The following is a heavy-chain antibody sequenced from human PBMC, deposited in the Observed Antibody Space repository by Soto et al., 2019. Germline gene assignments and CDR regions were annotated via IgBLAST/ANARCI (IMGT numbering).Heavy chain of an antibody. CDR3: AKDLDSSGWYIDY. J-gene: IGHJ4*02. Sequence: GGSTKLSCAASGFTFWIYVVHWVCQTPGKGLEWVAVISYDGSNKYYADSVKGRFTISRDNSKNTLYLQMNSLRAEDTAVYYSAKDLDSSGWYIDYWGQGTLVTVSS. CDR1: GFTFWIYV. V-gene: IGHV3-30*18. CDR2: ISYDGSNK. D-gene: IGHD6-19*01.